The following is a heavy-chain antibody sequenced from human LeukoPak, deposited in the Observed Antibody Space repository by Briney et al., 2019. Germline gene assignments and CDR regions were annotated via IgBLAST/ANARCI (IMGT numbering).Heavy chain of an antibody. Sequence: PGGSLRLSCAASGFTFSSYSMNWVRQAPGKGLEWVSSISSSSSYIYYADSVKGRFTISRDNAKDSLYLQMNSLRAEDTAVYYCARDIRGGWHDEGYYYYMDVWGKGTTVTVSS. D-gene: IGHD6-19*01. V-gene: IGHV3-21*01. J-gene: IGHJ6*03. CDR2: ISSSSSYI. CDR1: GFTFSSYS. CDR3: ARDIRGGWHDEGYYYYMDV.